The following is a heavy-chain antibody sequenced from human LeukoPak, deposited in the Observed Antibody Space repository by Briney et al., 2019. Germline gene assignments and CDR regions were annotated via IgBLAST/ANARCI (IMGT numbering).Heavy chain of an antibody. D-gene: IGHD3-16*01. J-gene: IGHJ4*02. Sequence: ASVKVSCKASGYTFTGYYMHGVRQAPGQGLEWMGWINPNSGCTNYAQKFRVRVTMIRDTSTTTAYMELSRLRSADTAVYSCASDRGSYSDYWGQGTLVTVSS. CDR2: INPNSGCT. CDR3: ASDRGSYSDY. V-gene: IGHV1-2*02. CDR1: GYTFTGYY.